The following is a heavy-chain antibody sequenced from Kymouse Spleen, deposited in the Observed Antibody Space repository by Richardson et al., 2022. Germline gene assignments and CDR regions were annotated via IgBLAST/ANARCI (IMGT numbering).Heavy chain of an antibody. V-gene: IGHV4-39*01. CDR1: GGSISSSSYY. D-gene: IGHD3-10*01. CDR2: IYYSGST. CDR3: ARGVWFGELLDYYYYYGMDV. J-gene: IGHJ6*02. Sequence: QLQLQESGPGLVKPSETLSLTCTVSGGSISSSSYYWGWIRQPPGKGLEWIGSIYYSGSTYYNPSLKSRVTISVDTSKNQFSLKLSSVTAADTAVYYCARGVWFGELLDYYYYYGMDVWGQGTTVTVSS.